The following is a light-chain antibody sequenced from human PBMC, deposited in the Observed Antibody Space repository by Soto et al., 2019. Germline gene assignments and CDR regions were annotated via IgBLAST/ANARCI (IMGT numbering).Light chain of an antibody. Sequence: DIPLTQSPSFLSASVGDRVTITCRASQGINSNLAWYQQKPGKAPKLLIYDASTLQSGVPSRFSGSGSGTEFTLTIISLQPEDFATYYCQQFNRYPLTFGGGTRVEIK. J-gene: IGKJ4*01. V-gene: IGKV1-9*01. CDR1: QGINSN. CDR2: DAS. CDR3: QQFNRYPLT.